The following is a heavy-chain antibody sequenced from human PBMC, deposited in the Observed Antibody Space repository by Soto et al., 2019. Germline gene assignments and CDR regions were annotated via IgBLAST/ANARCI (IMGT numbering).Heavy chain of an antibody. V-gene: IGHV3-7*01. Sequence: EVQLVESGGGLVQPGGSLRLSCAASGFSFNRHWMSWVRQAPGKGLQWVASIKRDGSEKYYVDSVKGRFTISRDNVKNSLSLQMNSLRAEDTAVYYCARDPYYYDSHYYYGMDVWGQWTTVTVSS. CDR2: IKRDGSEK. CDR1: GFSFNRHW. D-gene: IGHD3-22*01. CDR3: ARDPYYYDSHYYYGMDV. J-gene: IGHJ6*02.